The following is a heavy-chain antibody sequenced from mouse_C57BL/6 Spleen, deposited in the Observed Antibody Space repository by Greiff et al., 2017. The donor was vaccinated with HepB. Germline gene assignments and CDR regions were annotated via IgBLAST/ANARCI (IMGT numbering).Heavy chain of an antibody. CDR2: IDPETGGT. J-gene: IGHJ2*01. Sequence: QVQLQQSGAELVRPGASVTLSCKASGYTFTDYEMHWVKQTPVHGLEWIGAIDPETGGTAYNQKFKGKAILTADKSSSTAYMELRSLTSEDSAVYYCTRAYHCGSSYVGYFDYWGQGTTLTVSS. CDR3: TRAYHCGSSYVGYFDY. CDR1: GYTFTDYE. D-gene: IGHD1-1*01. V-gene: IGHV1-15*01.